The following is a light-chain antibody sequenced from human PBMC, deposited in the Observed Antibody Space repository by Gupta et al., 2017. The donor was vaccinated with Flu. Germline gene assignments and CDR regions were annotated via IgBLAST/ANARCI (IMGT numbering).Light chain of an antibody. J-gene: IGKJ2*01. CDR1: QSVSDW. V-gene: IGKV1-5*03. CDR3: QEDSTYFNI. Sequence: DIEMTQSPSTLSASVGDSVTFTCRASQSVSDWLAWYQQKPGKAPRLLIYKASTLQLGVPSRFSGGGSGTEFTLTISSLQPDDFATYYCQEDSTYFNIFGQGTKMEI. CDR2: KAS.